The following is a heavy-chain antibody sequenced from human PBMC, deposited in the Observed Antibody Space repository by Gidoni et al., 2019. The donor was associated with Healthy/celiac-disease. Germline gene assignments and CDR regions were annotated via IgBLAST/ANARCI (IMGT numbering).Heavy chain of an antibody. J-gene: IGHJ5*02. Sequence: QLQLQESGPVLVKPSETLSLTCTVPGGSISSSSYYWGWIRQPPGKGLEWIGSIYYSGSTYYNPSLKSRVTISVDTSKNQFSLKLSSVTAADTAVYYCARDLGSNWFDPWGQGTLVTVSS. CDR2: IYYSGST. D-gene: IGHD7-27*01. V-gene: IGHV4-39*07. CDR1: GGSISSSSYY. CDR3: ARDLGSNWFDP.